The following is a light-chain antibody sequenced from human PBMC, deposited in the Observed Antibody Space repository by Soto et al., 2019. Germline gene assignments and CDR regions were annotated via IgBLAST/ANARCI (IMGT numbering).Light chain of an antibody. CDR1: QSVSSY. Sequence: EIVLTQSPATLSLSPGERATLSCRASQSVSSYLAWYQQKPGQAPRLLIYDASNRATGIPARFSGSGSGTDFTLTISILEPEDFAVYDCQKRSNWPQTFGQGTKLEIK. J-gene: IGKJ2*01. CDR2: DAS. V-gene: IGKV3-11*01. CDR3: QKRSNWPQT.